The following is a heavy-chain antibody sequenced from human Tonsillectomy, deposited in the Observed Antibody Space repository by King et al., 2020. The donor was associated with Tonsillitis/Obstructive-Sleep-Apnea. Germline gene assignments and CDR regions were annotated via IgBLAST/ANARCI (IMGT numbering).Heavy chain of an antibody. CDR2: IDPSNSYT. J-gene: IGHJ4*02. V-gene: IGHV5-10-1*03. CDR1: GYRFGNYW. D-gene: IGHD3-10*02. CDR3: ARRWCSGSSGY. Sequence: QLVQSGAEVKKPGESLRISCKGSGYRFGNYWISWVRQMPGKGLEWMGRIDPSNSYTKYNPSFQGHVTISADRSITTAYLQWSSLKASDTAMYYCARRWCSGSSGYWGQGTLVTVSS.